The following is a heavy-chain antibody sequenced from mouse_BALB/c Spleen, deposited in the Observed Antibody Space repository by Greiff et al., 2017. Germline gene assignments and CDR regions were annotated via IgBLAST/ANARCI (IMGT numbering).Heavy chain of an antibody. CDR2: ISSGGGST. D-gene: IGHD4-1*01. CDR3: ARHVTGTPFDY. Sequence: EVMLVESEGGLVKPGGSLKLSCAASGFAFSSYDMSWVRQTPEKRLEWVAYISSGGGSTYYPDTVKGRFNISRDNAKNTLYLQMSSLKSEDTAMYYCARHVTGTPFDYWGQGTTLTVSS. J-gene: IGHJ2*01. CDR1: GFAFSSYD. V-gene: IGHV5-12-1*01.